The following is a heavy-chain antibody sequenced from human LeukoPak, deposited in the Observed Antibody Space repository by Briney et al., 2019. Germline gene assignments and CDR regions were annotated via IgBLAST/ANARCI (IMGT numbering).Heavy chain of an antibody. CDR2: IYYSGST. D-gene: IGHD3-22*01. V-gene: IGHV4-31*03. J-gene: IGHJ3*02. CDR3: ARVPYYYDSSGQGI. CDR1: GGSISSGGYY. Sequence: SETLSLTCTVSGGSISSGGYYWSWIRQHPGKGLEWIGYIYYSGSTYYNPSLKSRVTISVDTSKNQFSLKLSSVTAADTAVYYCARVPYYYDSSGQGIWGQGTMDTVSS.